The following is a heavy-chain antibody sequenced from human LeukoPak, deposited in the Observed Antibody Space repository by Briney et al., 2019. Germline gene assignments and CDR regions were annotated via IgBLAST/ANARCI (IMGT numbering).Heavy chain of an antibody. Sequence: SETLSLTCTVSGGSISSGGYYWSWIRQPPGKVLGWNGYICHSGSTYYNPSLKSRVTISVDRSKNQFSLKLSSVTAADTAVYYCARGGDFWSGYREVDYWGQGTLVTVSS. J-gene: IGHJ4*02. CDR3: ARGGDFWSGYREVDY. D-gene: IGHD3-3*01. CDR2: ICHSGST. CDR1: GGSISSGGYY. V-gene: IGHV4-30-2*01.